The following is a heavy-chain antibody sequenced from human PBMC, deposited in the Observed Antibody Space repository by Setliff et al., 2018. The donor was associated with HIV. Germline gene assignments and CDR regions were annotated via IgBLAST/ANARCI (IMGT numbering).Heavy chain of an antibody. V-gene: IGHV4-59*11. Sequence: PSETLSLTCSVSGDSLGSHYWSWVRQPPGKELEWIGSTYYTGSTAYNPSLKSRVTISRDPSTKQFSLKMTSMTAADTAVYYCARYSTLTTNFDYWGQGTLVTVSS. D-gene: IGHD4-17*01. CDR1: GDSLGSHY. CDR2: TYYTGST. J-gene: IGHJ4*02. CDR3: ARYSTLTTNFDY.